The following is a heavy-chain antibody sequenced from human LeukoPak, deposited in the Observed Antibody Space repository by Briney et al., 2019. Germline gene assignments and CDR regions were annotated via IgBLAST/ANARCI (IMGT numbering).Heavy chain of an antibody. J-gene: IGHJ6*02. CDR3: ARGDTAMVIDYYYYYGMDV. CDR2: INPNSGGT. Sequence: GASVKVSFKASGYTFTDYYMQWVRQAPGQGREGMGWINPNSGGTNYAQKFQGRVTITRDTSISTAYMELSRLRSDDTAVYYCARGDTAMVIDYYYYYGMDVWGQGTTVTVSS. CDR1: GYTFTDYY. V-gene: IGHV1-2*02. D-gene: IGHD5-18*01.